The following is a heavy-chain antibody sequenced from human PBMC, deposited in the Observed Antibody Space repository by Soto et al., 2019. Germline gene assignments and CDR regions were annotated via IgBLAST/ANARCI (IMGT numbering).Heavy chain of an antibody. V-gene: IGHV1-3*01. CDR3: ARGLNVYYFDY. CDR1: GYTFTSYS. J-gene: IGHJ4*02. CDR2: INAGNANT. Sequence: ASVKVSCKASGYTFTSYSMHWVRQAPGQRLEWMGWINAGNANTKYSQKFQGRVTITRDTSASTAYMELSSLRSEDTAVYYCARGLNVYYFDYWGQGTLVTVAS. D-gene: IGHD3-16*01.